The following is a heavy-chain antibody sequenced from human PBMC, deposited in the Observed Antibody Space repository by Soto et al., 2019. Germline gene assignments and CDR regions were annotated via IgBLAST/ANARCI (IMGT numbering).Heavy chain of an antibody. Sequence: PGGSLRLSCAASRFTFSNYAMSWVRQAPGKGLEWVSVIGGSGGSTYYTDSVKGRFTISRDNSKNTLYLQMDSLRAEDTAVYYCAKGIENSNFGRAFDIWGQGTMATISS. CDR1: RFTFSNYA. CDR2: IGGSGGST. CDR3: AKGIENSNFGRAFDI. D-gene: IGHD3-3*02. V-gene: IGHV3-23*01. J-gene: IGHJ3*02.